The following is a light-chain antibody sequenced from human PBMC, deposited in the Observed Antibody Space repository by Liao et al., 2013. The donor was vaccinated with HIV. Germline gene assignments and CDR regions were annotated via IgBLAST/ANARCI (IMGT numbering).Light chain of an antibody. J-gene: IGLJ3*02. V-gene: IGLV3-21*01. CDR2: YDS. CDR1: NIGSKS. Sequence: SYELTQPPSVSVAPGETARITCGGDNIGSKSVHWYQQIPGQAPVLVIHYDSDPPSGIPERFSGSSSGTTVTLTISGVQAEDEADYYCQSADSSATYPVFGGGTKLTVL. CDR3: QSADSSATYPV.